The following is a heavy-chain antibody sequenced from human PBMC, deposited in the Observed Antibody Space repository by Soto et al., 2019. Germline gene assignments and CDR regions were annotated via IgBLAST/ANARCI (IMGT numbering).Heavy chain of an antibody. J-gene: IGHJ4*02. CDR2: ISGSGGST. CDR3: AKGDSYGPVTHYY. D-gene: IGHD5-18*01. Sequence: EVQLLESGGGLVQPGGSLRLSCAASGFTFSSYAMSWVRQAPGKGLEWVSAISGSGGSTYYADSVKGRFTISRDNSKNTLYLQMNSLSAEDTAVYYCAKGDSYGPVTHYYWGQGTLVTVSS. CDR1: GFTFSSYA. V-gene: IGHV3-23*01.